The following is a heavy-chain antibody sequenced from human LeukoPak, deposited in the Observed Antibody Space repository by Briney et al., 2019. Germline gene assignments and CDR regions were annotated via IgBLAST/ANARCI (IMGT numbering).Heavy chain of an antibody. CDR3: ARQVTFGYAFAYYFDY. V-gene: IGHV4-30-2*03. Sequence: SETLSLTCAVSGGSISSGGYSWSWIRQPPGKGLEWIGYIYHSGSTYYNPSLKSRVTMSVDTSKNQFSLKLSSVTAADTAVYYCARQVTFGYAFAYYFDYWGQGSLVTVSS. CDR2: IYHSGST. CDR1: GGSISSGGYS. J-gene: IGHJ4*02. D-gene: IGHD5-18*01.